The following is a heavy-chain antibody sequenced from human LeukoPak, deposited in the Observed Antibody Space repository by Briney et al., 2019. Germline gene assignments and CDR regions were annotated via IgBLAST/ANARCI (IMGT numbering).Heavy chain of an antibody. CDR2: ISSSGGST. CDR1: GFTFSDYA. Sequence: GGSLRLSCAASGFTFSDYAMTWVRQAPGKGLEWVSAISSSGGSTYYADSVKGRFTISRDNSKNTLYLQMNSLRAEDTAVYYCARNTGGTLTLWGQGTLVTVSS. CDR3: ARNTGGTLTL. J-gene: IGHJ4*02. V-gene: IGHV3-23*01. D-gene: IGHD1-14*01.